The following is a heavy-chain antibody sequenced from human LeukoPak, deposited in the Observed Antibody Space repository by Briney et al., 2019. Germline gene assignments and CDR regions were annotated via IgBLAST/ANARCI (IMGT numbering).Heavy chain of an antibody. J-gene: IGHJ4*02. V-gene: IGHV4-59*01. D-gene: IGHD3-22*01. CDR2: IYYSGST. CDR3: ARESRRGYYYDSSGYFPGE. CDR1: GGSFSGYY. Sequence: SETLSLTCAVYGGSFSGYYWSWIRQPPGKGLEWIGYIYYSGSTNYNPSLKSRVTISVDTSKNQFSLKLSSVTAADTAVYYCARESRRGYYYDSSGYFPGEWGQGTLVTVSS.